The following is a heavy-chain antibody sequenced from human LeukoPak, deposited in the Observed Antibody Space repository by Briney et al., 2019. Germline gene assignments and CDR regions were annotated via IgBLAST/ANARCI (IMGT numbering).Heavy chain of an antibody. J-gene: IGHJ5*02. V-gene: IGHV4-39*07. CDR1: GGSISSSSYY. D-gene: IGHD3-10*01. Sequence: PSETLSLTCTVSGGSISSSSYYWGWIRQPPGKGLEWIGSIYHSGSTYYNPSLKSRVTISVDTSKNQFSLKLSSVTAADTAVYYCASGVTMVFFDPWGQGTLVTVSS. CDR3: ASGVTMVFFDP. CDR2: IYHSGST.